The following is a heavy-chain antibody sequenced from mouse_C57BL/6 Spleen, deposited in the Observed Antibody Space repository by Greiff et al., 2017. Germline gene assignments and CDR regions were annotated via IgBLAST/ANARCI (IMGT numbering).Heavy chain of an antibody. CDR1: GFTFSDYG. D-gene: IGHD4-1*01. Sequence: EVQLVESGGGLVKPGGSLKLSCAASGFTFSDYGMHWVRQAPEKGLEWVTYISSGSSTIYYADTVKGRFTISRDNAKNTLFLQMTRLRSEDTAMYYCARELGRAMDYWGQGTSVTVSS. V-gene: IGHV5-17*01. CDR2: ISSGSSTI. J-gene: IGHJ4*01. CDR3: ARELGRAMDY.